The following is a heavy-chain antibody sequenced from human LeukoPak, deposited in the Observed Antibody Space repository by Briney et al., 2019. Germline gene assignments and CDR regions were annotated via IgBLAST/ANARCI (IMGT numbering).Heavy chain of an antibody. CDR1: GYTFTSYD. CDR2: MNPNSGST. Sequence: ASVKVSCKASGYTFTSYDINWVRQATGQGLEWMGWMNPNSGSTGYAQKFQGRVTMTRNTSISTAYLELSSLRSEDTAVYYCARVAVRGTSDYWGQGTLVTVSS. J-gene: IGHJ4*02. V-gene: IGHV1-8*01. CDR3: ARVAVRGTSDY. D-gene: IGHD3-10*01.